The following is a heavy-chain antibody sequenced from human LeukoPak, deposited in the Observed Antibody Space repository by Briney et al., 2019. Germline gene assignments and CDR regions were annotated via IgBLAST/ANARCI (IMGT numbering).Heavy chain of an antibody. Sequence: TGGSLRLSCAASGFTFSNSGMHWVRQAPGKGLEWVAATRSDGSNQYYAGTVKGRFTNSRDNSKNTLYLQMNSLRAEDTTVYFCARGGHCSTTRCSNYDGMDLWGQGTTLSVSS. V-gene: IGHV3-33*01. CDR2: TRSDGSNQ. CDR1: GFTFSNSG. CDR3: ARGGHCSTTRCSNYDGMDL. D-gene: IGHD2-2*03. J-gene: IGHJ6*02.